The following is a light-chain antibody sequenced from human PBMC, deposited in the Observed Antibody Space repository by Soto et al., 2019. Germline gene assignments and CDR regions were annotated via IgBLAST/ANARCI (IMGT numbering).Light chain of an antibody. CDR2: GAS. J-gene: IGKJ5*01. CDR3: QQYGSSPIT. V-gene: IGKV3-20*01. CDR1: QSITSSY. Sequence: IVLTQSPDTLSLSPGERVTLSCRASQSITSSYLAWYQHKPGQAPRLLIYGASRRATGIPDRFSGSGSGTDFTLTISRLEPEDFAVYYCQQYGSSPITFGQGTRLEIK.